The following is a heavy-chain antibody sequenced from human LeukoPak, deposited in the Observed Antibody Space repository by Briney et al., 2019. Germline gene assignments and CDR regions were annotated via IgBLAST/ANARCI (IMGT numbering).Heavy chain of an antibody. CDR1: GGSISSGDYY. D-gene: IGHD4-17*01. CDR3: ARSDYGDYSANFDY. V-gene: IGHV4-30-4*01. Sequence: SQTLSLTFTVSGGSISSGDYYWSWIRQPPGKGLEWIGYIYYSGSTYYNPSLKSRVTISVDTSKNQFSLKLSSVTAADTAVYYRARSDYGDYSANFDYWGQGTLVTVSS. CDR2: IYYSGST. J-gene: IGHJ4*02.